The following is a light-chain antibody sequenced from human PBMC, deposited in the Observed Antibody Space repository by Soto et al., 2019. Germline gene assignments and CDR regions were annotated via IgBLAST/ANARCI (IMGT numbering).Light chain of an antibody. CDR1: PSDIGAYNY. J-gene: IGLJ2*01. V-gene: IGLV2-14*03. CDR2: DVT. CDR3: GSYTITSTLMI. Sequence: QSALTQPAFVSGSPGQSITISCSGTPSDIGAYNYVSWYQHLPGKAPEVIIYDVTNRPSGVSSRFSGSKSGTTASLTISGLQAEDEANYYCGSYTITSTLMIFGGGTKVTVL.